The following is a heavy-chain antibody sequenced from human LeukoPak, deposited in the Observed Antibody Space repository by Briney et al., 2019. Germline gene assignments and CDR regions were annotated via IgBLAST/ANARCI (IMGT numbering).Heavy chain of an antibody. J-gene: IGHJ2*01. D-gene: IGHD2-15*01. CDR3: ATRPGAGYSKYWYFDL. CDR2: IYSGGST. V-gene: IGHV3-53*01. Sequence: GGSLRLSCAASGFTVSSNYMSWVRQAPGKGLEWVSVIYSGGSTYYADSVKGRFTISRDNSKNTLYLQMNSLRAEDTAVYYCATRPGAGYSKYWYFDLWGRGTLVTVSS. CDR1: GFTVSSNY.